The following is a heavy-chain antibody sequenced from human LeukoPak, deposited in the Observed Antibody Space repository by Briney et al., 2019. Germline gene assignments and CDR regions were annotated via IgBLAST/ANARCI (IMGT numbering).Heavy chain of an antibody. D-gene: IGHD1-26*01. CDR3: AREKWELLDY. CDR2: IYHSGST. Sequence: PSGTLSLTCAVSGASISSNNWWWSWVRQPPGKGLEWIGEIYHSGSTNYNPSLKSRVTMSVDKSKNQFSLKLSSVTAADTAVYYCAREKWELLDYWGQGTLVTVSS. CDR1: GASISSNNW. J-gene: IGHJ4*02. V-gene: IGHV4-4*02.